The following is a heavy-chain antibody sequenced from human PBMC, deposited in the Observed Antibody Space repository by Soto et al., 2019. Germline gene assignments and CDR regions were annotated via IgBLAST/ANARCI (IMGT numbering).Heavy chain of an antibody. CDR2: IYPGDSDT. Sequence: GESLKISCKGSGYSFTSYWIGWVRQMPGKGLEWMGIIYPGDSDTGYSPSFQGQVTISADKSISTAYLQWSSLKASDTAMYYCARTYSSSWYYFDYWGQGTLVTVSS. CDR3: ARTYSSSWYYFDY. CDR1: GYSFTSYW. D-gene: IGHD6-13*01. J-gene: IGHJ4*02. V-gene: IGHV5-51*01.